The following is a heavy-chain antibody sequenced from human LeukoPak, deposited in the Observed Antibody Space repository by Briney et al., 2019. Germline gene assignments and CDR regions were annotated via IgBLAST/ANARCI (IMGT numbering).Heavy chain of an antibody. Sequence: ASVKVSCKASGYTFTGYYMHWVRQAPGQGLEWMGWINPNSGGTNYAQKFQGRVTMTRDTSISTAYMELSRLRSDDTAVYYCARAYDILTGYYVAFDIWGQGTMVTVSS. CDR1: GYTFTGYY. V-gene: IGHV1-2*02. CDR2: INPNSGGT. J-gene: IGHJ3*02. CDR3: ARAYDILTGYYVAFDI. D-gene: IGHD3-9*01.